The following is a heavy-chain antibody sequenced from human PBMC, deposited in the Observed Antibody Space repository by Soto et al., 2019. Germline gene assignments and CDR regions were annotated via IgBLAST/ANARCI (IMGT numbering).Heavy chain of an antibody. J-gene: IGHJ5*02. D-gene: IGHD1-1*01. CDR2: INPGGGTT. V-gene: IGHV1-46*01. CDR1: GYSITTYY. Sequence: QVQLVQSGAAVEKPGASVKISCKASGYSITTYYMHWVRQAPGQGLEWMGMINPGGGTTSYAQKFQGRVSITKGTSTSTAYMELSSLRSEDTALHYRARGKWTTLGHWGQGTLVTVSS. CDR3: ARGKWTTLGH.